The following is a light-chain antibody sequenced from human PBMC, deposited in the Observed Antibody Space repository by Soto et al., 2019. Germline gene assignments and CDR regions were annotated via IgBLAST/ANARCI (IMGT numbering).Light chain of an antibody. CDR2: GAS. CDR1: QSVGGS. CDR3: QQYRNWPRM. J-gene: IGKJ1*01. Sequence: EIVMTQSPATLSVSPLERATLSCIASQSVGGSLAWYQQKPGQAPGLLIYGASTRATGVPARFSGSGSGTEFTLTISSLQSEDFAVYYCQQYRNWPRMFGQGTKVDIK. V-gene: IGKV3-15*01.